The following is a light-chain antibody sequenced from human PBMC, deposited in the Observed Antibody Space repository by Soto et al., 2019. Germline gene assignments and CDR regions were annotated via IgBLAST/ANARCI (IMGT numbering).Light chain of an antibody. CDR2: LAS. V-gene: IGKV1-5*03. Sequence: DIQMTQSPSTLSASVGDRVTVTCRASKDVGSFLAWYQQKPGKAPKLLIYLASRLESGVPSRFSGSGSGTEFTLTISGLQPDDFATYFCQQYNSHSFYTFGQGTKLEIK. J-gene: IGKJ2*01. CDR3: QQYNSHSFYT. CDR1: KDVGSF.